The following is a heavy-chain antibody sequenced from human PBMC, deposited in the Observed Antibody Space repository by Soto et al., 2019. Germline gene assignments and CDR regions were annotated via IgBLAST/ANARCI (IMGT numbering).Heavy chain of an antibody. CDR1: GFTFSDYY. CDR3: ARVEVAARNVMYYFDY. Sequence: GGSLRLSCAASGFTFSDYYMSWIRQAPGKGLEWVSYISSSGSTIYYADSVKGRFTISRDNAKNSRYLQMNSLRAEDTAVYYCARVEVAARNVMYYFDYWGQGTLVTVSS. CDR2: ISSSGSTI. V-gene: IGHV3-11*01. J-gene: IGHJ4*02. D-gene: IGHD6-13*01.